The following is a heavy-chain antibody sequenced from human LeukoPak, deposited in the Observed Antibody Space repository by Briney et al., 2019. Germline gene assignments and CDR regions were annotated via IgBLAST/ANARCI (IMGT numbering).Heavy chain of an antibody. CDR1: VYTFTSYD. Sequence: GASVEVSCKASVYTFTSYDINWLRQATGQGLEWMGWMNPNSGNTGYAQKFQGRVTMTRNTSISTAYMELSSLRSEDTAVYYCARGRVAGTGWFDPWGQGTLVTVSS. CDR2: MNPNSGNT. D-gene: IGHD6-19*01. CDR3: ARGRVAGTGWFDP. J-gene: IGHJ5*02. V-gene: IGHV1-8*01.